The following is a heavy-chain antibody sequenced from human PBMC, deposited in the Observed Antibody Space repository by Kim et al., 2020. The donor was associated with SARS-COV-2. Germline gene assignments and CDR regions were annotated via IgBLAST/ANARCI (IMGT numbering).Heavy chain of an antibody. CDR3: ARAITPPIRSVRNSPLANYYYYYGMDV. V-gene: IGHV1-69*13. Sequence: SVKVSCKASGGTFSSYAISWVRQAPGQGLEWMGGIIPIFGTANYAQKFQGRVTITADESTSTAYMELSSLRSEDTAVYYCARAITPPIRSVRNSPLANYYYYYGMDVWGQGTTVTVSS. D-gene: IGHD1-20*01. CDR1: GGTFSSYA. J-gene: IGHJ6*02. CDR2: IIPIFGTA.